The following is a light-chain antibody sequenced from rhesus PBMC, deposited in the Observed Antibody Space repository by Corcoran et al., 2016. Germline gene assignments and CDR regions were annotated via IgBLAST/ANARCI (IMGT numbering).Light chain of an antibody. CDR1: QSIASW. J-gene: IGKJ1*01. Sequence: DIQMTKSPSSLSASVGDTVTITCRASQSIASWLDWYQQKQGKAPKHLIYKDSSLQTGVPSRFSGSGSGTDFTLTIRSLQPEDFATYYCLQFSSSPWTFGQGTKVEIK. CDR2: KDS. CDR3: LQFSSSPWT. V-gene: IGKV1-22*01.